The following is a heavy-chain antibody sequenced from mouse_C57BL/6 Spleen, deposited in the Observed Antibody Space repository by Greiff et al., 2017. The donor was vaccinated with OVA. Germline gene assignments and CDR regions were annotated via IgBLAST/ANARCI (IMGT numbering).Heavy chain of an antibody. D-gene: IGHD1-1*01. Sequence: VQLQQSGTVLARPGASVKMSCKPSGYTFTSYWMHWVKQRPGQGLEWIGAIYPGNSDTSYNQKFKGKAKLTAVTSASTAYMELSSLTNEDSAVYYCTRSRGSRVAWFAYWGQGTLVTVSA. CDR2: IYPGNSDT. J-gene: IGHJ3*01. CDR1: GYTFTSYW. CDR3: TRSRGSRVAWFAY. V-gene: IGHV1-5*01.